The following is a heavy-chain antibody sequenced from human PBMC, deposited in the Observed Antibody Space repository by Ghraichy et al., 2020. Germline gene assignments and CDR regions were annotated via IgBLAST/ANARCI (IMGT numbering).Heavy chain of an antibody. CDR1: GFTFSSYA. D-gene: IGHD3-22*01. Sequence: GESLNISCAASGFTFSSYAMSWVRQAPGKGLEWVSDISGSGGSTYYADSVKGRFTISRDNSKNTLYLQMNSLRAEDTAVYYCAKDRGYYDSSGYYFFDYWGQGTLLTVSS. J-gene: IGHJ4*02. CDR2: ISGSGGST. CDR3: AKDRGYYDSSGYYFFDY. V-gene: IGHV3-23*01.